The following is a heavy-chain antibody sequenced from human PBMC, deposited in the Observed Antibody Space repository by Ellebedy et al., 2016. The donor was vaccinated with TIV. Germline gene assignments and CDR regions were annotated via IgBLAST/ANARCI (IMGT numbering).Heavy chain of an antibody. J-gene: IGHJ4*02. CDR3: AKKGVYSYGYADYFDF. D-gene: IGHD5-18*01. CDR1: GFRFSSSA. CDR2: ISRTGGMT. Sequence: PGGSLRLSCVASGFRFSSSAMSWVRQAPGKGLEWVAAISRTGGMTYFADSVKGRFSISRDNSKNTVDLQLNTLRVDDTAIYFCAKKGVYSYGYADYFDFWGPGTLVTVSS. V-gene: IGHV3-23*01.